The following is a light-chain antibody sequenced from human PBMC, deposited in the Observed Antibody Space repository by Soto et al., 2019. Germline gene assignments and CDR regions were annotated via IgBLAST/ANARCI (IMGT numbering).Light chain of an antibody. J-gene: IGKJ2*01. CDR2: ATF. V-gene: IGKV1-39*01. CDR1: RTISKF. Sequence: DIQLTQSPSSLSASVGDGVTVICRASRTISKFLNWYQQKPGKAPTLLIYATFNLQTGVPSRFTGGGSGTDFTVTISSLQPEDFATYDCQQSYATPYTFGQGTRLEMK. CDR3: QQSYATPYT.